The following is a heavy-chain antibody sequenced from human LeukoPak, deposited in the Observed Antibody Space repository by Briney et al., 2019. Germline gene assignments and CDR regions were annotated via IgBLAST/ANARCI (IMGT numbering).Heavy chain of an antibody. CDR3: ARSGIVVVPAANWFDP. CDR1: GGTLSSYA. D-gene: IGHD2-2*01. J-gene: IGHJ5*02. V-gene: IGHV1-69*13. CDR2: IIPIFGTA. Sequence: ASVKVSCKASGGTLSSYAISWVRQAPGQGLEWMGGIIPIFGTANYAQKFQGRATITADESTSTAYMELSSLRSEDTAVYYCARSGIVVVPAANWFDPWGQGTLVTVSS.